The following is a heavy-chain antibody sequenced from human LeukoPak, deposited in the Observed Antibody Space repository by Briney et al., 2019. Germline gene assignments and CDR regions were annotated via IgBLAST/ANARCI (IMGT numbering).Heavy chain of an antibody. CDR3: VADLGDYADF. Sequence: PGGSLRLSCAASGFTFSRYWVHWVRQAPGEGLVWVSRIKTDGTYTSNADSVKGRFTISRDNAKSTLYLHMNSLRVEDTAVYYCVADLGDYADFWGQGTLVTVSS. CDR2: IKTDGTYT. V-gene: IGHV3-74*01. CDR1: GFTFSRYW. J-gene: IGHJ4*02.